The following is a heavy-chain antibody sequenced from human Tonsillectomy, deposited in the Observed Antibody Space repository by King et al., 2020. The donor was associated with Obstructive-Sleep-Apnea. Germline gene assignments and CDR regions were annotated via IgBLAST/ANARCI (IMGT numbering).Heavy chain of an antibody. V-gene: IGHV4-4*02. J-gene: IGHJ5*02. CDR2: IYHSGTT. CDR3: ARSGDYGDNWFDP. D-gene: IGHD4-17*01. Sequence: VQLQESGPGLVKPSGTLSLTCAVSGVSISSSDWWNWVRQPPGKGLEWIGDIYHSGTTNYNPSLKGRVTISVDKTKNHFSLQLSSVTAADTAVYYCARSGDYGDNWFDPWGQGTLVTVSS. CDR1: GVSISSSDW.